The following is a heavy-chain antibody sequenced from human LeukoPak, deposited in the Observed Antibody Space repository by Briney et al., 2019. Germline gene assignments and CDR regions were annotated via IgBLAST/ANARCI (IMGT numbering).Heavy chain of an antibody. V-gene: IGHV5-51*01. CDR3: ARRNYDILTGYYNDYFDY. CDR1: GYTFSSRW. J-gene: IGHJ4*02. Sequence: GESLKISCKGSGYTFSSRWIGWVRQMPGKGLEWVGIIYPSDSDARYSPSFQGQVTISADKSINTAYLQWSSLKASDTAMYYCARRNYDILTGYYNDYFDYWGQGTLVTVSS. CDR2: IYPSDSDA. D-gene: IGHD3-9*01.